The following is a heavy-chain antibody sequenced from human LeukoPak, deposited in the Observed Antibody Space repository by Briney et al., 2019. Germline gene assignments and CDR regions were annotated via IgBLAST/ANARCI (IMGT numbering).Heavy chain of an antibody. Sequence: GGSLRLSCAASGFTFGNSWVRWVRQAPGKGLVWVSLINADGSTTTYADSVKGRFTISRDNARNTLSLQMNSLTIEDTAVYYCVVVVEPPDSDGFDVWGQGTMITVSS. CDR3: VVVVEPPDSDGFDV. V-gene: IGHV3-74*01. D-gene: IGHD1-14*01. CDR2: INADGSTT. CDR1: GFTFGNSW. J-gene: IGHJ3*01.